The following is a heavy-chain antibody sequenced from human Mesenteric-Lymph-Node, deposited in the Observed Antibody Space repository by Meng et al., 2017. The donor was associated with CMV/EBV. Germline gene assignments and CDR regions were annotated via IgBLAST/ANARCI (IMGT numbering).Heavy chain of an antibody. Sequence: GGSLRLSCAASEFTFSNYWMTWVRQAPGKGLEWVANINQDGSEKYYVDSVKGRLTISRDNAKNSLYMQMNNLRTEDTAVYYCARDVDYGGNRAMGAFDIWGQGTMVNVSS. CDR1: EFTFSNYW. J-gene: IGHJ3*02. V-gene: IGHV3-7*01. CDR2: INQDGSEK. CDR3: ARDVDYGGNRAMGAFDI. D-gene: IGHD4-23*01.